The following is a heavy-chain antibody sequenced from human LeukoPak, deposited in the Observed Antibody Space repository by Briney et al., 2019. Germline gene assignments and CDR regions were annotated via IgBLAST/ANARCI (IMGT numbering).Heavy chain of an antibody. D-gene: IGHD3-22*01. Sequence: GGSLRLSCAASGFTFSNAWMSWVRQAPGKGLEWVGRIKSKTDGGTTDYAAPVKGRFTISRDDSKNTLYLQMNSLKTEDTAVYYCTTEDSMIVVVFDYWGQGTLVTVSS. J-gene: IGHJ4*02. CDR2: IKSKTDGGTT. CDR3: TTEDSMIVVVFDY. V-gene: IGHV3-15*01. CDR1: GFTFSNAW.